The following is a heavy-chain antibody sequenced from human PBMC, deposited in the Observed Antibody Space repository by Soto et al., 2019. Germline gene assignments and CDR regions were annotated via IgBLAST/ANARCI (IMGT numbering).Heavy chain of an antibody. D-gene: IGHD6-13*01. CDR2: IYYSGST. J-gene: IGHJ4*02. Sequence: SETLSLTCTVSGGSISSSSYYWGWIRQPPGKGLEWIGSIYYSGSTYYNPSLKSRVTISVDTSKNQFSLKLSSVTAADTAVYYCARGRYSSSHFDYWGQGTLVTVSS. CDR3: ARGRYSSSHFDY. V-gene: IGHV4-39*01. CDR1: GGSISSSSYY.